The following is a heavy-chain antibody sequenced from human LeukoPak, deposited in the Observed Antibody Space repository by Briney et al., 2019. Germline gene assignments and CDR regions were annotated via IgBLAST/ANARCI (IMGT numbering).Heavy chain of an antibody. V-gene: IGHV1-18*01. Sequence: GASVKVSCKASGYTFTCYGISWVRQAPGQGLEWMGWISAYNGNTNYAQKLQGRVTMTTDTSTSTAYMELRSLRSDDTAVYYCARAIDYGGNSAFDIWGQGTMVTVSS. CDR3: ARAIDYGGNSAFDI. CDR2: ISAYNGNT. D-gene: IGHD4-23*01. CDR1: GYTFTCYG. J-gene: IGHJ3*02.